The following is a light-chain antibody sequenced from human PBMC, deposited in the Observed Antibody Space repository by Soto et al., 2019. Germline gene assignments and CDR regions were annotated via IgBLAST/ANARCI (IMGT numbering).Light chain of an antibody. CDR1: QSISSW. J-gene: IGKJ4*01. Sequence: DIQMTQSPSTLSASVGDRVTITCRASQSISSWLAWYQQKPGKAPKVLIYKASSLERGVPSRFSGSGSGTEFTLAISSLQPDDFASYYCQQYHNYPLTFGGGTKVDIK. V-gene: IGKV1-5*03. CDR3: QQYHNYPLT. CDR2: KAS.